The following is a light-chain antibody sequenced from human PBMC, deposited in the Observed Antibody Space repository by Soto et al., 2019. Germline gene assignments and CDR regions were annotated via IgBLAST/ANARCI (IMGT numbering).Light chain of an antibody. Sequence: IQKSQSPSSVSASVRDRVNITCEASQDISNYLNWYQQKPGKAPKLLIYDASNLETGVPSRFSGSGSGTDFTFTISRLQLEDIATYYCQQYDNLPITFAQGTRLEIK. V-gene: IGKV1-33*01. J-gene: IGKJ5*01. CDR1: QDISNY. CDR3: QQYDNLPIT. CDR2: DAS.